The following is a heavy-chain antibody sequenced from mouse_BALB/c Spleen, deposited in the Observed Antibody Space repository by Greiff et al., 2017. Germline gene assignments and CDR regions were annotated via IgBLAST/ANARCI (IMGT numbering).Heavy chain of an antibody. CDR3: TRGLGRGYFDV. J-gene: IGHJ1*01. V-gene: IGHV1S22*01. D-gene: IGHD4-1*01. CDR1: GYTFTSYW. Sequence: LKQPGSELVRPGASVKLSCKASGYTFTSYWMHWVKQRHGQGLEWIGNIYPGSGSTNYDEKFKSKGTLTVDTSSSTAYMHLSSLTSEDSAVYYCTRGLGRGYFDVWGAGTTVTVSS. CDR2: IYPGSGST.